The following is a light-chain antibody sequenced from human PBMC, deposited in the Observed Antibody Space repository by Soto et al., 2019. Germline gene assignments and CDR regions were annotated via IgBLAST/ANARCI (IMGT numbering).Light chain of an antibody. CDR3: QQYDYMPYT. CDR2: DAS. J-gene: IGKJ2*01. CDR1: EDIANY. Sequence: DIQMTQSPSSLSASVGDRITITCQASEDIANYLHWYQQKPGKAPKLLIYDASNLETWVPSRFRGSGSGTDFSFTISSLQAEDIATYYCQQYDYMPYTFGQGTKLEIK. V-gene: IGKV1-33*01.